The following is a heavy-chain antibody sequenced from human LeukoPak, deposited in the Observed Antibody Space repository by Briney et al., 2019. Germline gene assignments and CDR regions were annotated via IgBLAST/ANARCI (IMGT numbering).Heavy chain of an antibody. CDR2: ISANSGNT. CDR3: ARDKNYRFDY. J-gene: IGHJ4*02. V-gene: IGHV1-18*01. D-gene: IGHD5-24*01. Sequence: ASVKVSCKASGYTFTSNGISWVRQAPGKGLEWMGWISANSGNTNYAQKMQGRVTMTTKTSSSTAYMELRNLRSDDTAVYYCARDKNYRFDYWGQGTLVTVSS. CDR1: GYTFTSNG.